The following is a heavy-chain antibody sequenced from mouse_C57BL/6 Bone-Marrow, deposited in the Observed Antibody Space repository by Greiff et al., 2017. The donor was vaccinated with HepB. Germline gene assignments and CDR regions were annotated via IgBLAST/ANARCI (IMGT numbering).Heavy chain of an antibody. V-gene: IGHV1-18*01. Sequence: EVQLQQSGPELVKPGASVKIPCKASGYTFTDYNMDWVKQSHGKSLEWIGVINPNNGGTIDNQKFKGKATLTVDKSSSTAYMELRSLTSEDTAVYYCARRSYYFDYWGQGTTLTVSS. CDR2: INPNNGGT. CDR1: GYTFTDYN. J-gene: IGHJ2*01. CDR3: ARRSYYFDY.